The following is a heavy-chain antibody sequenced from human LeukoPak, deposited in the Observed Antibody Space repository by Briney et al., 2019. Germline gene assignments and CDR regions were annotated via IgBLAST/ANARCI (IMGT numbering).Heavy chain of an antibody. CDR2: IIPIFGTA. D-gene: IGHD3-22*01. J-gene: IGHJ3*02. Sequence: SVKVSCKASGGTFSSYAISWVRQAPGQGLEWMGGIIPIFGTANYAQKFQGRVTITADESTSTAYMELSSLRSEDTAVYYCARNGWGYYDSIHAFDIWGQGTMVTVSS. CDR1: GGTFSSYA. CDR3: ARNGWGYYDSIHAFDI. V-gene: IGHV1-69*13.